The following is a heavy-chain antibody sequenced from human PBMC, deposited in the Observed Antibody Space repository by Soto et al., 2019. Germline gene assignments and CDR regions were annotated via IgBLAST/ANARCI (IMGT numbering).Heavy chain of an antibody. J-gene: IGHJ6*02. Sequence: SETLSLTCSVSGGSVRSGNHFWNWIRQPPGRGLEWLGYMYYTGVTNYSPSLKSRVRMSVDTSKNQFSLELTSLTAADTAVYYCARGGEPLGYYGLDVWGPGTPVTVSS. CDR2: MYYTGVT. V-gene: IGHV4-61*01. CDR3: ARGGEPLGYYGLDV. CDR1: GGSVRSGNHF.